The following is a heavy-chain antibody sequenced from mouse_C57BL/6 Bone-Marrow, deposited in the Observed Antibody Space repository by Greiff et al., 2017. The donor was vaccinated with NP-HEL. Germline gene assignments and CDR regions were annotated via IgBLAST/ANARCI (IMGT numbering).Heavy chain of an antibody. CDR2: ISGGGGNT. D-gene: IGHD2-4*01. J-gene: IGHJ2*01. Sequence: EVMLVESGGGLVKPGGSLKLSCAASGFTFSSYTMSWVRQTPEQRLEWVATISGGGGNTYYPDSVKGRFTISRDNAKNTLYLQMSSLRSEDTALYYCASHDYPYYFDYWGQGTTLTVSS. CDR3: ASHDYPYYFDY. CDR1: GFTFSSYT. V-gene: IGHV5-9*01.